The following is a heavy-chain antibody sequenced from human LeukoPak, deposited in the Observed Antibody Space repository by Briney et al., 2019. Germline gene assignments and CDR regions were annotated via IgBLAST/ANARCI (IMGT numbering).Heavy chain of an antibody. Sequence: ASVKASCRASVFTFTNNYLHWVRQAPGQGLEWMGMIYPRDGSTSYAQNFQGRVTVTRDTSTTTVHMELRGLRSEDTAVYYCARDQEGFDYWGQGTVVTVSS. V-gene: IGHV1-46*01. CDR3: ARDQEGFDY. CDR2: IYPRDGST. CDR1: VFTFTNNY. J-gene: IGHJ4*02.